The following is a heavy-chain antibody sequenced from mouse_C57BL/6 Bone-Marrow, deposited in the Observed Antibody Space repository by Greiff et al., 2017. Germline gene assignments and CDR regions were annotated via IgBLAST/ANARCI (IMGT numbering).Heavy chain of an antibody. J-gene: IGHJ2*01. Sequence: EVMLVESEGGLVQPGSSMKLSCTASGFTFSDYYMAWVRQVPEKGLEWVANINYDGSSTYYLDSLKSRFIISRDNAKNILYLQMGSLKSEDTATYYCAREGYYGYDVFDYWGQGTTLTVSS. CDR3: AREGYYGYDVFDY. CDR2: INYDGSST. D-gene: IGHD2-2*01. CDR1: GFTFSDYY. V-gene: IGHV5-16*01.